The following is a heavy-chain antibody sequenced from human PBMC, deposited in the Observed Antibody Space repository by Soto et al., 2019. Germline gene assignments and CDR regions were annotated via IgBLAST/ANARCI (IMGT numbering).Heavy chain of an antibody. CDR1: GFTFGQFV. Sequence: EEQLLESGGDLVQPGGSLRLSCAASGFTFGQFVMTWVRQAPGKGLEWVSTITGSSGSTTYTESVKGRFTISRDNSKNSLYLQMNNLRADDTAIYYCAKADTGWFAPWGRGTPVTVSS. CDR3: AKADTGWFAP. V-gene: IGHV3-23*01. CDR2: ITGSSGST. D-gene: IGHD3-10*01. J-gene: IGHJ5*02.